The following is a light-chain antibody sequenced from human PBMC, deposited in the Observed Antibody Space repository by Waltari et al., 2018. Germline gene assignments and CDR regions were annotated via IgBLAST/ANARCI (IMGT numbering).Light chain of an antibody. CDR2: GKN. Sequence: SSELTQDPAVSVALGQTVRITCQGDSLRSSYASWYQQKPGQAPVLVLYGKNNRPSGIPDRFSGSSSGNTASLTITGAQAEDEADYYCNSRDSSGNHLRVVFGGGTKLTVL. J-gene: IGLJ2*01. V-gene: IGLV3-19*01. CDR3: NSRDSSGNHLRVV. CDR1: SLRSSY.